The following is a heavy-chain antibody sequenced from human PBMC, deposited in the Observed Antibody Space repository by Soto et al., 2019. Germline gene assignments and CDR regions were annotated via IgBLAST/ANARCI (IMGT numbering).Heavy chain of an antibody. CDR2: LYRNGGT. Sequence: EVQLVESGGGLVQPGGSLRLSCAVSAFTVSDNYMSWVRQAPGKGLEWVSALYRNGGTYYADSVKGRFTISRDNSKNTLYLQMNSLRAEDTAVYYCARTPVNAFDIWGQGTMVTVSS. CDR1: AFTVSDNY. V-gene: IGHV3-66*01. J-gene: IGHJ3*02. CDR3: ARTPVNAFDI.